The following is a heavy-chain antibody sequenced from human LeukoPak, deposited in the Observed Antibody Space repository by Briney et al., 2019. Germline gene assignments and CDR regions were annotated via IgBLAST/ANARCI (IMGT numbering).Heavy chain of an antibody. CDR1: GFIFSSYG. CDR3: AKDGGSGYYYDY. V-gene: IGHV3-30*18. J-gene: IGHJ4*02. CDR2: ISYDGSNK. D-gene: IGHD3-22*01. Sequence: GRSLRLSCAASGFIFSSYGMHWVRQAPGKGLEWVAVISYDGSNKYYADSVKGRFTISRDNSKNTLYLQMNSLRAEDTAVYYCAKDGGSGYYYDYWGQGILVTVSS.